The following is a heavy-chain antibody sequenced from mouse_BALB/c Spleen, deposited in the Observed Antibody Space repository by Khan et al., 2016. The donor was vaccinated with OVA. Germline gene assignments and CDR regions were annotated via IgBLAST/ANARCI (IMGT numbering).Heavy chain of an antibody. CDR3: AREGLRGVAMDY. J-gene: IGHJ4*01. D-gene: IGHD2-4*01. CDR1: GYTFTAYD. Sequence: VRLQQSGPELVKPGALVKISCKASGYTFTAYDLNWVKQRPGQGLEWIGWIYPGDGDTRYNENFKDKATLTADKSYNTAYMQLSSLTSEDSAVYFWAREGLRGVAMDYWGQGTSVSVSS. V-gene: IGHV1S56*01. CDR2: IYPGDGDT.